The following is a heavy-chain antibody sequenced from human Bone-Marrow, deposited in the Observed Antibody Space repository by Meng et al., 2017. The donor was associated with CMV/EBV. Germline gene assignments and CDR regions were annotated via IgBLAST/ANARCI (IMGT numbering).Heavy chain of an antibody. CDR1: GFTFSRYD. J-gene: IGHJ6*02. D-gene: IGHD3-3*01. CDR3: ARESYYDFWSGYSGSNYYYGMDV. CDR2: ISSSSSYI. V-gene: IGHV3-21*01. Sequence: GGSLRLSCAASGFTFSRYDMHWVRQAPGKGLEWVSSISSSSSYIYYADSVKGRFTISRDNAKNSLYLQMNSLRAEDTAVYYCARESYYDFWSGYSGSNYYYGMDVWGQGTTVTVSS.